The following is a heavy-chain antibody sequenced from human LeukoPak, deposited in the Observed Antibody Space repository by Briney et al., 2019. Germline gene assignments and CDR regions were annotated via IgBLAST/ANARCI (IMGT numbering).Heavy chain of an antibody. CDR3: ARRKVPAANDY. Sequence: GGSLRLSCAASGFTFSDYFMSWIRQAPGQGLEWVSYTSPSGSRMYYADSVRGRFTISRDNANSSLFLQMNSLTADDTAVYYCARRKVPAANDYWGQGTLVTVSS. CDR1: GFTFSDYF. CDR2: TSPSGSRM. J-gene: IGHJ4*02. V-gene: IGHV3-11*01. D-gene: IGHD2-2*01.